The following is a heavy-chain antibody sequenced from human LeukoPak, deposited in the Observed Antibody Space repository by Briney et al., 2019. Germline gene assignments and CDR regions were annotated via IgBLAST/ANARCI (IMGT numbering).Heavy chain of an antibody. Sequence: PGGSLRLSRAPSGFTFSGSAMHSVRPASRKGGEWVGRVRIKADSYATAYAASVEGRFTISRDESKNTAYLQMNCLKTEDTAVYYCTRGSEYRPLYRYFDLWGRGTLVTVSS. CDR3: TRGSEYRPLYRYFDL. CDR2: VRIKADSYAT. D-gene: IGHD4-11*01. V-gene: IGHV3-73*01. J-gene: IGHJ2*01. CDR1: GFTFSGSA.